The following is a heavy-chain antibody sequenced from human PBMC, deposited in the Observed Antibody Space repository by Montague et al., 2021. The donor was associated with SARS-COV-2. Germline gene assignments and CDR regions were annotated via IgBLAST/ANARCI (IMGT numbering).Heavy chain of an antibody. CDR3: ARQGDQLPLEYWFDP. J-gene: IGHJ5*02. Sequence: SETLSLTCTVSGGSISSSSYYWGWIRQPPGKGLEWIGSIYYSGSTYYNPSLKSRVTISVDTSKNQFSLKLSSATAADTAVYYCARQGDQLPLEYWFDPWGQGTLVTVSS. CDR2: IYYSGST. D-gene: IGHD2-2*01. V-gene: IGHV4-39*01. CDR1: GGSISSSSYY.